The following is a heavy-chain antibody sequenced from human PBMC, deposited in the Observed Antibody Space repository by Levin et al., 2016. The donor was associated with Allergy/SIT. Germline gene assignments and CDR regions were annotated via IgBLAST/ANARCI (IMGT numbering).Heavy chain of an antibody. CDR1: GYSFTSYW. V-gene: IGHV5-51*01. Sequence: GESLKISCKGSGYSFTSYWIGWVRQMPGKGLEWMGIIYPGDSDTRYSPSFQGQVTISADKSISTAYLQWSSLKASDTAMYYCARGDIVVVPAAIEPHAFDIWGQGTMVTVSS. J-gene: IGHJ3*02. D-gene: IGHD2-2*01. CDR2: IYPGDSDT. CDR3: ARGDIVVVPAAIEPHAFDI.